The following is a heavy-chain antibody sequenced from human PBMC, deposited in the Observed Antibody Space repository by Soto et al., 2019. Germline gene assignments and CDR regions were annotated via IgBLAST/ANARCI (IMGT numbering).Heavy chain of an antibody. CDR1: GFTFNRYS. D-gene: IGHD3-22*01. V-gene: IGHV3-21*01. J-gene: IGHJ4*02. CDR2: VTSSSSSM. Sequence: SLRLSCAASGFTFNRYSMNWVRQAPGKGLEWVSSVTSSSSSMLYADSVKGRFTISRDDAKDSLFLQMNSLRADDTAVYYCAREADFASSGYVLDYWGQGTLVTVSS. CDR3: AREADFASSGYVLDY.